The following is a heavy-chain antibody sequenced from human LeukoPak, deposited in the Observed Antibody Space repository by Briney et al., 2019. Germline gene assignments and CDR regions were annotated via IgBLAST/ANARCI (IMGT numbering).Heavy chain of an antibody. CDR2: MYHSGST. Sequence: PSEILSLTCTVSGGSISSSSYYWGWIRQPPGKGLEWIGSMYHSGSTYYNPSLKSRVTISVDTSKSQFSLKLSSVTAADTAVYYCARHFDPNYGGYSAFDYWGQGTLVTVSS. J-gene: IGHJ4*02. CDR1: GGSISSSSYY. CDR3: ARHFDPNYGGYSAFDY. V-gene: IGHV4-39*01. D-gene: IGHD4-23*01.